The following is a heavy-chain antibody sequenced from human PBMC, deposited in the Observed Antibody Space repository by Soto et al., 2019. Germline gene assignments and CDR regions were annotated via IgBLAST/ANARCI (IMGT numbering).Heavy chain of an antibody. D-gene: IGHD3-10*01. Sequence: GGSLRLSCAASGFTFSSYAMSWVRQAPGKGLEWVSAITDSGGDAKYADSVRGRFAISRDNSKKTLYLQMSSLTAEDSAIYYCARGSTDSYPGSRIFDFWGRGTLVTVSS. V-gene: IGHV3-23*01. J-gene: IGHJ4*02. CDR1: GFTFSSYA. CDR2: ITDSGGDA. CDR3: ARGSTDSYPGSRIFDF.